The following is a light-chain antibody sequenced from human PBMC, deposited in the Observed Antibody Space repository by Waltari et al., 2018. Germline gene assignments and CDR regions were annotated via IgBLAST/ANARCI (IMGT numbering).Light chain of an antibody. CDR1: QKISNN. CDR2: GPT. CDR3: LQYNDWPPLFT. J-gene: IGKJ3*01. Sequence: EIEMTQSPAIMSVSPGERVTLSCRASQKISNNFAWYQQKPGQAPRRHSYGPTTRASGIPGRFRGSGSGTESTLTIDGLQSEDFAVYYCLQYNDWPPLFTFGPGTKVEIK. V-gene: IGKV3-15*01.